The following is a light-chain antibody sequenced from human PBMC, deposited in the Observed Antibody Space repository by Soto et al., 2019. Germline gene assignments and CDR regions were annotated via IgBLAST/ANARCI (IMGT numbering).Light chain of an antibody. CDR3: QQFNSYPLT. CDR1: QGISSA. CDR2: DAS. Sequence: AIQLTQSPSSLSASVGDRVTITCRASQGISSALAWYQQKPVKAPKLLIYDASSLESGVPSRFSGSGSGTDFTLTISSLQPEDFATYYCQQFNSYPLTFGQGTRLEIK. V-gene: IGKV1-13*02. J-gene: IGKJ5*01.